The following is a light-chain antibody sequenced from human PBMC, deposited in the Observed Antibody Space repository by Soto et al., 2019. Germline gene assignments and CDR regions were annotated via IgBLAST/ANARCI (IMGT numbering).Light chain of an antibody. CDR2: GAS. CDR1: QSVSSSD. V-gene: IGKV3-20*01. Sequence: EIVLTQSPGTLSLSPGDRATLSCRASQSVSSSDLAWYQQKPGQAPRLLINGASTRATGIPDRFSGSGSGTDFTLTISRLEPEDVAVYYCQQYGGSPLYTFGQGTKLEIK. CDR3: QQYGGSPLYT. J-gene: IGKJ2*01.